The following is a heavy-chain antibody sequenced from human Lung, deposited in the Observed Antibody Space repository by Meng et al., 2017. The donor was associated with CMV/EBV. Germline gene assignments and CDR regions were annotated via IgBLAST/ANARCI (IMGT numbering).Heavy chain of an antibody. Sequence: GESLKISCAASGFTFSSYSMNWVRQAPGKGLEWVSSISSSSYIYYADSVKGRFTISRDNAKNSLYLQMNSLRAEDTAVYYCARRQWRYYFDYWGQGTLVTVSS. J-gene: IGHJ4*02. V-gene: IGHV3-21*01. CDR2: ISSSSYI. D-gene: IGHD6-19*01. CDR1: GFTFSSYS. CDR3: ARRQWRYYFDY.